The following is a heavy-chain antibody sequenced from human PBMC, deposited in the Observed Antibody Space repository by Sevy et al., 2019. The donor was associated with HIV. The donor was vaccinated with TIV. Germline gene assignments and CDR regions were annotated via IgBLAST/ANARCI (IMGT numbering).Heavy chain of an antibody. Sequence: SETLSLTCTVSGDSFSSYFWAWIRQPAGKGLEWIGRINTSGSTNYNPSLKSRVTMSVDTSKGKFSLKLTSLTAADTAIYFCARSNWVTATNGFSKSYYFDYWGQGSLVTVSS. CDR2: INTSGST. V-gene: IGHV4-4*07. D-gene: IGHD7-27*01. CDR3: ARSNWVTATNGFSKSYYFDY. CDR1: GDSFSSYF. J-gene: IGHJ4*02.